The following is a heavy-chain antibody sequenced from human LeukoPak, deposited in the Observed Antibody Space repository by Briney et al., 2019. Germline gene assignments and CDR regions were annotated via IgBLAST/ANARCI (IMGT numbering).Heavy chain of an antibody. CDR2: ISGSGYST. CDR1: GFPFGSYA. D-gene: IGHD5/OR15-5a*01. CDR3: ANLKVYAFDI. Sequence: GGSLRLSCAASGFPFGSYAMSWVRQAPGKGLEWVSGISGSGYSTYYADSLKGRFTISRDNSKNTMDLQLHSLRAEDTAIYYCANLKVYAFDIWGQGTAVTVSS. V-gene: IGHV3-23*01. J-gene: IGHJ3*02.